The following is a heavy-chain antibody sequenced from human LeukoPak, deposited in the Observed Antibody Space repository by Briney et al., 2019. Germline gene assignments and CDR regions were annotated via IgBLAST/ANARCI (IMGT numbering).Heavy chain of an antibody. Sequence: SETLSLTCAVYGGSFSGYYWSWIRQPPGKGREWSGEINHSGSTNYNPSLNSRVTISVDPSKNQFSLKLSSVTAADTAVYYCVRRGITYSYDSSGYHRWGQGTLVTVSS. CDR3: VRRGITYSYDSSGYHR. CDR1: GGSFSGYY. CDR2: INHSGST. V-gene: IGHV4-34*01. D-gene: IGHD3-22*01. J-gene: IGHJ4*02.